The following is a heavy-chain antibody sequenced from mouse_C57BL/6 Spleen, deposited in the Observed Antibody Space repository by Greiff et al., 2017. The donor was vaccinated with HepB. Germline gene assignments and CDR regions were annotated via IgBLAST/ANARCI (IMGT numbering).Heavy chain of an antibody. CDR1: GYTFTDYE. CDR2: IDPETGGT. CDR3: TRWVYGAY. J-gene: IGHJ3*01. D-gene: IGHD1-1*01. Sequence: VQLQQSGAELVRPGASVTLSCKASGYTFTDYEMHWVKQTPVHGLEWIGAIDPETGGTAYNQKFKGKAILTADKSSSTAYMELRNLTSEDSAVYYCTRWVYGAYWGQGTLVTVSA. V-gene: IGHV1-15*01.